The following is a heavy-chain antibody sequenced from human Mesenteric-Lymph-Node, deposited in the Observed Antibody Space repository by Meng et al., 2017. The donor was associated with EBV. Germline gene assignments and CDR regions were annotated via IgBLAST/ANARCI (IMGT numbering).Heavy chain of an antibody. J-gene: IGHJ5*02. Sequence: QGSGPGLWKPSDTLFLACSVAGDSVSSTRFYWSWIRQPPGRGLEWIGYIFNSGSTNYNPSLRSRATISVDTSRNQFSLTLNSVTAADTAVYYCARVSGPYYSPWFDPWGQGSLVTVSS. CDR3: ARVSGPYYSPWFDP. CDR2: IFNSGST. D-gene: IGHD2/OR15-2a*01. CDR1: GDSVSSTRFY. V-gene: IGHV4-61*01.